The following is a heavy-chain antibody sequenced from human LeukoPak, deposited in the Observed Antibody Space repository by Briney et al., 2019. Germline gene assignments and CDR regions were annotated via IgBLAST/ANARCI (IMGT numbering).Heavy chain of an antibody. CDR2: IYYSGTT. V-gene: IGHV4-59*01. Sequence: SETLSLTCAVYGGSFSGYYWSWIRQPPGKGLEWIGYIYYSGTTNYNPSLKSRVTISVDTSKNQFSLKLTSVTAADTAVYYCARDVFWRGSDYWGQGALVTVSS. D-gene: IGHD3-3*01. CDR3: ARDVFWRGSDY. CDR1: GGSFSGYY. J-gene: IGHJ4*02.